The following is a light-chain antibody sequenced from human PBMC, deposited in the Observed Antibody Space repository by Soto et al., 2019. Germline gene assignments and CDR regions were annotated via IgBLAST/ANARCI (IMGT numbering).Light chain of an antibody. CDR3: SSYTSSSTLWV. J-gene: IGLJ3*02. Sequence: QSALTQPPSVSGSPGQSITISCTGTSSDVGGYNDVSWYQQHPGTAPKLMISEVSNRPSGVSNRFSGSKSGNTASLTISGLQAEDEADYYCSSYTSSSTLWVFGGGTKLTVL. CDR1: SSDVGGYND. V-gene: IGLV2-14*01. CDR2: EVS.